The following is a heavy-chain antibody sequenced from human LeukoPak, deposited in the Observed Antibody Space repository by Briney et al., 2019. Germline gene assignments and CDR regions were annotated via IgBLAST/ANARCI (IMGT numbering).Heavy chain of an antibody. J-gene: IGHJ4*02. V-gene: IGHV1-18*01. CDR2: NSVYNGNT. Sequence: ASEKVSCKASGYIFSSYGITWVRQAPGQGLEWMGWNSVYNGNTKSAQNLQGRVIMTTDTSTNTAYMELTSLRSDDTAVYYCARIAADGSGTNHYWGQGTQVTVSS. CDR3: ARIAADGSGTNHY. D-gene: IGHD3-10*01. CDR1: GYIFSSYG.